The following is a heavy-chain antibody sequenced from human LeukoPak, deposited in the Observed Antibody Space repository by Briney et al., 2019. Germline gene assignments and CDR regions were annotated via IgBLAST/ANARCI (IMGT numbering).Heavy chain of an antibody. CDR2: ISYDGSNK. Sequence: PGRSLRLSCAASGFTFSSYAMHWVRQAPGKGLEWVAVISYDGSNKYYADSVKGRFTISRDNSKNTLYLQMNSLRAEDTAVYYCAREEGSGSYSMLSKWYYFDYWGQGTLVTVSS. CDR1: GFTFSSYA. V-gene: IGHV3-30-3*01. J-gene: IGHJ4*02. CDR3: AREEGSGSYSMLSKWYYFDY. D-gene: IGHD1-26*01.